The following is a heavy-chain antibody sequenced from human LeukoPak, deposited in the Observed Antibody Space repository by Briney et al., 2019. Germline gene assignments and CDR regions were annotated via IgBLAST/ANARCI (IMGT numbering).Heavy chain of an antibody. CDR2: ISSSGSTI. Sequence: GSLRLSCGASGFTFSGYYMSWILQAPGKGLEWGSDISSSGSTISYADSVKGRFTISRDDSKNTLYLQMNGLRAEDTAVYYCAKDYPENDKGDYWGQGTLVTVSS. CDR1: GFTFSGYY. J-gene: IGHJ4*02. CDR3: AKDYPENDKGDY. V-gene: IGHV3-11*01. D-gene: IGHD1-1*01.